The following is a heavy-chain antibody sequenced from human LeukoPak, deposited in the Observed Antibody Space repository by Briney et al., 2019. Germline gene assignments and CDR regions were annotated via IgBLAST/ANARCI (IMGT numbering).Heavy chain of an antibody. V-gene: IGHV3-7*01. J-gene: IGHJ4*02. D-gene: IGHD6-19*01. CDR3: ASDFSIAVAVDS. Sequence: PGGSLRLSCAAPGFTFRRYWMRGLGQAPGKGREWVANIKQDRSEKYYVSSLKGRFTISRDNATNSLYLQMNSLRAEDTAVYYCASDFSIAVAVDSWGQGTLVTVSS. CDR2: IKQDRSEK. CDR1: GFTFRRYW.